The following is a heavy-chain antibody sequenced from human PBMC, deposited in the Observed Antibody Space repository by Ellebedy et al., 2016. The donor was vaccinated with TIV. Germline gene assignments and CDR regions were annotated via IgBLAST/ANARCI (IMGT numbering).Heavy chain of an antibody. CDR2: MYYSGST. CDR3: ARSARNQHDY. D-gene: IGHD1-14*01. Sequence: SETLSLTCTVSGGSISSFYWSWIRQPPGKALEWIGYMYYSGSTNYNPSLKSRVTISVDTSKSHFSLKLTSVTAADTAVYYCARSARNQHDYWGQGTLVTVSS. V-gene: IGHV4-59*01. CDR1: GGSISSFY. J-gene: IGHJ4*02.